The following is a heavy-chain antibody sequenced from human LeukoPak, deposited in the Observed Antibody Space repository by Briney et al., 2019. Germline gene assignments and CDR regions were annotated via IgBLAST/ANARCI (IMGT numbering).Heavy chain of an antibody. Sequence: SGGSLRLSCAAFGFTFTGYEMHWVRQAPGKGLEWVSYISSTGNTMYYADSVKGRFTISRDNAKNSLYLQMNSLRAEDTAIYYCASRLLTDAFDIWGQGTMVTVSS. CDR1: GFTFTGYE. D-gene: IGHD2-15*01. V-gene: IGHV3-48*03. CDR2: ISSTGNTM. J-gene: IGHJ3*02. CDR3: ASRLLTDAFDI.